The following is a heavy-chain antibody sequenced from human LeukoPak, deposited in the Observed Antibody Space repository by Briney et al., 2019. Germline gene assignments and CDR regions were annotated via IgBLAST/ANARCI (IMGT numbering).Heavy chain of an antibody. CDR2: IRYDGSNK. Sequence: GGSLRLSCAASGFTFSSYGMHWVRQAPGKGLEWVAFIRYDGSNKYYADSVKGRFTISRDNSKNTLYLQMNSLRAEDTAVYYCAKDDYYDSSGYPDYWGQGTLVTVSS. V-gene: IGHV3-30*02. D-gene: IGHD3-22*01. CDR3: AKDDYYDSSGYPDY. J-gene: IGHJ4*02. CDR1: GFTFSSYG.